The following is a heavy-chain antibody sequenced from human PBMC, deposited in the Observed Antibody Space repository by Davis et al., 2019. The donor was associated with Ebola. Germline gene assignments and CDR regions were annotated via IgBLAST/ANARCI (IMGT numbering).Heavy chain of an antibody. CDR2: ISGSAITT. CDR1: GFIFSASD. J-gene: IGHJ4*02. CDR3: AKNAGGTTTRFITS. D-gene: IGHD3-22*01. V-gene: IGHV3-23*01. Sequence: GGSLRLSCTASGFIFSASDMSWVRQAPGKGLEWVSAISGSAITTYYADSVEGRFTISRDNSRNTLYLQMNSLRAEDAAVYYCAKNAGGTTTRFITSWGQGTLVTVSS.